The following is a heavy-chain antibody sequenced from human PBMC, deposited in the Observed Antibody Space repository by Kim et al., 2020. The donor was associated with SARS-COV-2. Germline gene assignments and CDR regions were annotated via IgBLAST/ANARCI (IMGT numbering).Heavy chain of an antibody. CDR1: GGSISSSSYY. V-gene: IGHV4-39*01. CDR3: ASVGEKSSGYYLGGWY. J-gene: IGHJ2*01. Sequence: SETLSLTCTVSGGSISSSSYYWGWIRQPPGKGLEWIGSIYYSGSTYYNPSLKSRVTISVDTSKNQFSLKLSSVTAADTAVYYCASVGEKSSGYYLGGWY. D-gene: IGHD3-22*01. CDR2: IYYSGST.